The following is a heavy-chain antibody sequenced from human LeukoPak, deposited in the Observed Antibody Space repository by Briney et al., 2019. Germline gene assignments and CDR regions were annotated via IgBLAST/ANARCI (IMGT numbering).Heavy chain of an antibody. J-gene: IGHJ4*02. Sequence: SETLSLTCAVYGGSFGGYYWSWIRQPPGKGLEWIGEINHSGSTNYNPSLKSRVTISVDTSKNQFSLKLSSVTAADTAVYYCAREDRYYDFWSGYYKSANFDYWGQGTLVTVSS. CDR1: GGSFGGYY. V-gene: IGHV4-34*01. CDR3: AREDRYYDFWSGYYKSANFDY. D-gene: IGHD3-3*01. CDR2: INHSGST.